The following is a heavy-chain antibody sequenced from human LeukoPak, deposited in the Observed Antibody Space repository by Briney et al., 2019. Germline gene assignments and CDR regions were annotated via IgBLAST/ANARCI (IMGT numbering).Heavy chain of an antibody. Sequence: KPSETLSLTCTVSGGSISSSTYYCGWIRQPPGKGLEWIGSVYYTGSTYYNPSLKSRITILLDTSKNQISLKLSSVTAADTAVYYCARLGGLAAAGVRYFDYWGQGTLVTVSS. D-gene: IGHD6-13*01. CDR3: ARLGGLAAAGVRYFDY. V-gene: IGHV4-39*01. J-gene: IGHJ4*02. CDR2: VYYTGST. CDR1: GGSISSSTYY.